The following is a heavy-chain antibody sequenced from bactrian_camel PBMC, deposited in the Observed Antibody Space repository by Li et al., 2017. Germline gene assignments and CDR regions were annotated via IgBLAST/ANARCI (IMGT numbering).Heavy chain of an antibody. CDR1: GYTYC. Sequence: VQLVESGGGSVQAGGSLRLSCAKSGYTYCMGWFRQAPGKEREGVAYIYFDGSGAYYADSVKGRFTISQDNAKNTLYLQMNSLKPEDTAMYYCAARSTWIPRCTLGRYVANYWGQGTQVTVS. CDR3: AARSTWIPRCTLGRYVANY. CDR2: IYFDGSGA. D-gene: IGHD1*01. J-gene: IGHJ4*01. V-gene: IGHV3S6*01.